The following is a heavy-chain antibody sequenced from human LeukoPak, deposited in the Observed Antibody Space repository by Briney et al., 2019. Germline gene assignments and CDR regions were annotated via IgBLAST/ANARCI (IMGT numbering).Heavy chain of an antibody. CDR1: GFTITNNY. CDR3: VKGWLLYGFDI. Sequence: PRGSLSLSCAASGFTITNNYMNWVRQAPGKGLEWVSVIYSGGSTYYADSVKGRFSISRDNSKNTLYMQMNSLRAEDTAVYYCVKGWLLYGFDIWGQGTMVTVSS. CDR2: IYSGGST. V-gene: IGHV3-53*01. J-gene: IGHJ3*02. D-gene: IGHD3-3*01.